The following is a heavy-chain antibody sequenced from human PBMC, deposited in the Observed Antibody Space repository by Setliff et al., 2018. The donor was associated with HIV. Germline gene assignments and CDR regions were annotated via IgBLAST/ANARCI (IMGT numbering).Heavy chain of an antibody. CDR1: GYIFISYG. Sequence: ASVKVSCKASGYIFISYGISWVRQAPGQGLEWMGWISVYNGKGNYAQKFQDRISMTTDTSTSTVYMELRSLVSDDTAVYYCARRATTGDYHHFFDFWGQGTLVTVSS. V-gene: IGHV1-18*01. D-gene: IGHD4-17*01. J-gene: IGHJ4*02. CDR2: ISVYNGKG. CDR3: ARRATTGDYHHFFDF.